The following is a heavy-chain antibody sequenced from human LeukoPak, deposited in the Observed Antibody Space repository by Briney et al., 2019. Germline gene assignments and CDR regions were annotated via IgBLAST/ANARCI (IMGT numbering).Heavy chain of an antibody. Sequence: GESLKISCKGSGYIFTSYWISWVRQMPGKGLEWMGRIDPSDSYTNYSPSFQGHVTISADKSISTAYLQWSSLKASDTAMYYCARLAAAGTGSRYFDYWGQGTLVTVSS. CDR3: ARLAAAGTGSRYFDY. CDR2: IDPSDSYT. J-gene: IGHJ4*02. D-gene: IGHD6-13*01. V-gene: IGHV5-10-1*01. CDR1: GYIFTSYW.